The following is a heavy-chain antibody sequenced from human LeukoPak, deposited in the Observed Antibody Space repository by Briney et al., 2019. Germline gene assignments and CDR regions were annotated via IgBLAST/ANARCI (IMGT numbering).Heavy chain of an antibody. CDR2: IWYDGSNK. J-gene: IGHJ4*02. CDR1: GFTFSSYG. CDR3: ARDAYDSSGYWPY. V-gene: IGHV3-33*01. D-gene: IGHD3-22*01. Sequence: PGGSLRLSCAASGFTFSSYGMHWVRQAPGKGLEWVAVIWYDGSNKYYADSVKGRFTISRDNSKNTLYLQMNSLRAEDTAVYYCARDAYDSSGYWPYWGQGTLVTVSS.